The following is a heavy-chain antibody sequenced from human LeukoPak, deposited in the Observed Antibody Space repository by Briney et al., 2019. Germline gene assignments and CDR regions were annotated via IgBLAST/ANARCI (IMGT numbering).Heavy chain of an antibody. CDR3: ATEPTYYYDSSGYYPPLGY. J-gene: IGHJ4*02. V-gene: IGHV1-24*01. CDR1: GYTFTSYY. D-gene: IGHD3-22*01. Sequence: ASVKVSCKASGYTFTSYYMHWVRQAPGKGLEWMGGFDPEDGETIYAQKFQGRVTMTEDTSTDTAYMELSSLRSEDTAVYYCATEPTYYYDSSGYYPPLGYWGQGTLVTVSS. CDR2: FDPEDGET.